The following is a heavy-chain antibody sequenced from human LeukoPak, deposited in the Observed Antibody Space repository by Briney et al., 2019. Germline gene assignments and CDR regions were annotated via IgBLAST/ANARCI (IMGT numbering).Heavy chain of an antibody. CDR2: IIPIFGTA. CDR3: ARDSRRAVAGTSVDY. D-gene: IGHD6-19*01. CDR1: GGTFSSYA. J-gene: IGHJ4*02. Sequence: GASVKVSCKASGGTFSSYAISWVRQAPGQGLEWMGGIIPIFGTANYAQKFQGRVTITADESTSTAYMELSSLRSEDTAVYYCARDSRRAVAGTSVDYWGQGTLVTVSS. V-gene: IGHV1-69*01.